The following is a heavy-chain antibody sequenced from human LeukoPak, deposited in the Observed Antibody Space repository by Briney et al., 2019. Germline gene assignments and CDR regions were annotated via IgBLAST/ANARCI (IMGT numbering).Heavy chain of an antibody. J-gene: IGHJ4*02. D-gene: IGHD3-22*01. V-gene: IGHV4-39*01. CDR2: IFYSGTT. CDR3: ARHGYDSSGYYPPYYFDY. Sequence: TTSETLSLTCTVSGDSIRSSTYFWGWIRQPPGKRLEWIGSIFYSGTTYYNPSLKSRVTISVDTSKNQFSLKLNSVTAADTAVYYCARHGYDSSGYYPPYYFDYWGQGTLVTVSS. CDR1: GDSIRSSTYF.